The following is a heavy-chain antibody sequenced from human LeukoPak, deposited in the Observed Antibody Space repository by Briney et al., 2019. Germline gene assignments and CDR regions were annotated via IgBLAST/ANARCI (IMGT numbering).Heavy chain of an antibody. CDR3: AKDRSLTPYNWFDP. CDR2: INNNGGIK. V-gene: IGHV3-23*01. J-gene: IGHJ5*02. Sequence: GGSLRLSCAASGFTFSSYAMSWVRQTPGKGLEWVSTINNNGGIKYYADSVKGRFTISRDNSKNTLYLQMNSLRAEDTAVYYCAKDRSLTPYNWFDPWGQGALVTVSS. CDR1: GFTFSSYA.